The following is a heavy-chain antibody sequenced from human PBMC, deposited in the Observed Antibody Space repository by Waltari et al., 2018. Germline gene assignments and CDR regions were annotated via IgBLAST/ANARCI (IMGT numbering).Heavy chain of an antibody. CDR1: GFTFSSYA. V-gene: IGHV3-23*01. D-gene: IGHD3-10*01. J-gene: IGHJ6*02. CDR3: AKALPSRSGRDYYYYYGMDV. CDR2: ISGSGGST. Sequence: EVQLLESGGGLVQPGGSLRLSCAASGFTFSSYAMSWVRQAPGKGLEWVSAISGSGGSTSYADSVKGRFTISRDNSKNTLYLQMNSLRAEDTAVYYCAKALPSRSGRDYYYYYGMDVWGQGTTVTVSS.